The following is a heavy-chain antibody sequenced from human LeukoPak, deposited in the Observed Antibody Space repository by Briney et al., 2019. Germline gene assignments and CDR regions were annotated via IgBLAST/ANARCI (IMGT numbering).Heavy chain of an antibody. CDR3: ARTVATITSYYYYGMDV. V-gene: IGHV4-59*01. Sequence: SKTLSLTCTVSGGSISSYYWSWIRQPPGKGLEWIGYIYYSGSTNYNPSLKSRVTISVDTSKNQFSLKLSSVTAADTAVYYCARTVATITSYYYYGMDVWGQGTTVTVSS. CDR1: GGSISSYY. J-gene: IGHJ6*02. CDR2: IYYSGST. D-gene: IGHD5-12*01.